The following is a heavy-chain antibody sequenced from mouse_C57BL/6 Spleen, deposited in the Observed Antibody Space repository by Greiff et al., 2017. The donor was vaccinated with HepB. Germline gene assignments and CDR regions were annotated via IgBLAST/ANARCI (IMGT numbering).Heavy chain of an antibody. CDR3: EIFPGSSFFDY. Sequence: QVQLQQSGAELVKPGASVKISCKASGYAFSSYWMNWVKQRPGKGLEWIGQIYPGDGDTNYNGKFKGKATLPADKSSSTAYRQLSSLTSEDSAVYCCEIFPGSSFFDYWGQGTTLTVSS. CDR1: GYAFSSYW. CDR2: IYPGDGDT. J-gene: IGHJ2*01. D-gene: IGHD1-1*01. V-gene: IGHV1-80*01.